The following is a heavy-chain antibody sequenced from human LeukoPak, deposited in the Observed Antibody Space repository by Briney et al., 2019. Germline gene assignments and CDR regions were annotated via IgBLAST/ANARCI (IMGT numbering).Heavy chain of an antibody. V-gene: IGHV4-4*07. J-gene: IGHJ5*02. CDR2: IYTSGST. CDR3: ARVICGGGSCYSDNWFDP. CDR1: GASISGYY. Sequence: PSETLSLTCTVSGASISGYYWTWIRQPAGKGLEWIGRIYTSGSTKYNPSLKSRVSMSVDTSGNQFSLKVSSVTAADTAVYYCARVICGGGSCYSDNWFDPWGQGTLVTVSS. D-gene: IGHD2-15*01.